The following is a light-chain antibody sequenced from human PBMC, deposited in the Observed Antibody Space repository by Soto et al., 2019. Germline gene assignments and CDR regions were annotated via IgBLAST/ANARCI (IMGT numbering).Light chain of an antibody. J-gene: IGLJ3*02. V-gene: IGLV2-23*02. Sequence: QSALTQPASVSGFPGQSITISCTGNSSDVGLYNLVSWYQQLPGKAPKLIIYEVNERPSGISDRFSGSKSGNTASLTISGLQDEDEADYYCCSYVGSSILMFGGGTQLTVL. CDR1: SSDVGLYNL. CDR3: CSYVGSSILM. CDR2: EVN.